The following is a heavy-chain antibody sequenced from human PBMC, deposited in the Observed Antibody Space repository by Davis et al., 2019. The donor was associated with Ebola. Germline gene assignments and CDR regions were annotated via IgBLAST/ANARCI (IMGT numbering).Heavy chain of an antibody. CDR3: ARDMGMTTAAFDI. J-gene: IGHJ3*02. V-gene: IGHV3-23*01. CDR1: GFTVSSNY. D-gene: IGHD3-22*01. Sequence: PGGSLRLSCAASGFTVSSNYMSWVRQAPGKGLEWVSTLSGSATRTYYADSVKGRFTISRDNSKNTLYLQMNSLRAEDTAVYYCARDMGMTTAAFDIWGQGTMVTVSS. CDR2: LSGSATRT.